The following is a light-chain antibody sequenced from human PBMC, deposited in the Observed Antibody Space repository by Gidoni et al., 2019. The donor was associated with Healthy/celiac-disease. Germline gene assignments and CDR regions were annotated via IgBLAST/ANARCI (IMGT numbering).Light chain of an antibody. Sequence: DIQMTQSPSSLSASVGDRVPITCRASQSISSYLNWYQQKPGKATKLLIYAASSLQSGVPSRFSGSGSGTDFTLTSSSLQPEDFATYYCQQSYSTPHRTFGQGTKLEIK. CDR3: QQSYSTPHRT. CDR2: AAS. CDR1: QSISSY. V-gene: IGKV1-39*01. J-gene: IGKJ2*01.